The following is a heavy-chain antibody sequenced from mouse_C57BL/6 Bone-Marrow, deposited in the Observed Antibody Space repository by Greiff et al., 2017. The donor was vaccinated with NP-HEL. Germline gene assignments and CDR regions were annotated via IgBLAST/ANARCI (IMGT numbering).Heavy chain of an antibody. D-gene: IGHD2-4*01. CDR2: ISSGGDYI. CDR1: GFTFSSYA. CDR3: TREDDYDPFAY. J-gene: IGHJ3*01. Sequence: EVKLVESGEGLVKPGGSLKLSCAASGFTFSSYAMSWVRQTPEKRLEWVAYISSGGDYIYYADTVKGRFTISRDNARNTLYLQMSSLKSEDTAMYYCTREDDYDPFAYWGQGTLVTVSA. V-gene: IGHV5-9-1*02.